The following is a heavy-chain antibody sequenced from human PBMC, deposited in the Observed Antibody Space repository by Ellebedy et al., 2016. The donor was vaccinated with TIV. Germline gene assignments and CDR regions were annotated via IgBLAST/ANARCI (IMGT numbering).Heavy chain of an antibody. CDR1: GFTVSSRY. D-gene: IGHD5-24*01. CDR2: IWSIGSGGDNT. CDR3: ARVSAEMATIDFDY. Sequence: GESLKISCVVSGFTVSSRYMSWVRQTPGRGLEWVAVIWSIGSGGDNTFYTDSVKGRFTISRDPSKNTVFLQMNSLRAEDTAVYYCARVSAEMATIDFDYWGQGTLVTVSS. V-gene: IGHV3-66*03. J-gene: IGHJ4*02.